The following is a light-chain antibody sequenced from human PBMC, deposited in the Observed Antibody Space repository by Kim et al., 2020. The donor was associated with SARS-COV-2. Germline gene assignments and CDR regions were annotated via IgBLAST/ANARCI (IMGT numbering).Light chain of an antibody. V-gene: IGKV3-11*01. Sequence: EIVLTQSPATLSLSPGERATLSCRASQSVSSYLAWYQQKPGQAPRLLIYDASTRATGIPARFSGSGSGTDFTLTISNLEPEDFAVYYCQQRSNWAITFGQGTRLEIK. CDR1: QSVSSY. CDR3: QQRSNWAIT. J-gene: IGKJ5*01. CDR2: DAS.